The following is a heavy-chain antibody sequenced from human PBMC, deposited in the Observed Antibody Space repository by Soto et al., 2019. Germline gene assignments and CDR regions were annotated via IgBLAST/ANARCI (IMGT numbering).Heavy chain of an antibody. Sequence: EVQLVESGGGLVKPGGSLRLSCAASGFTFSSYNMNWVRQAPGKGLEWVSSISTSSTNIYYADSMKGRCTISRDNGKNSLYLQMNNLRAEDTAVYFCASDTSMVGYSYYYMDVWGKGTTVTVSS. J-gene: IGHJ6*03. D-gene: IGHD3-10*01. V-gene: IGHV3-21*02. CDR3: ASDTSMVGYSYYYMDV. CDR1: GFTFSSYN. CDR2: ISTSSTNI.